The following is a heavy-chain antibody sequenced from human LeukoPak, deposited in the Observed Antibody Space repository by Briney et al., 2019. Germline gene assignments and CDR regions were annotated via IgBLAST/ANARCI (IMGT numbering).Heavy chain of an antibody. CDR3: ARELESSWAYFDY. D-gene: IGHD6-13*01. CDR1: GFTFSSYA. Sequence: GALRLYCAASGFTFSSYAMSWVRQAPGRGLEWVSAISGSGGSTYYADSVKGRFTISRDNSKNTLYLQMNSLRAEDTAVYYCARELESSWAYFDYWGQGSLVTVSS. CDR2: ISGSGGST. J-gene: IGHJ4*02. V-gene: IGHV3-23*01.